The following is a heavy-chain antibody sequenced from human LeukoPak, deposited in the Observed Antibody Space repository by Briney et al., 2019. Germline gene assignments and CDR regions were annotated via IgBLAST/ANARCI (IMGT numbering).Heavy chain of an antibody. J-gene: IGHJ4*02. CDR3: AKGGGIAAAGTGPDY. D-gene: IGHD6-13*01. CDR1: GFTLSSYA. V-gene: IGHV3-23*01. Sequence: GGSLRLSCAATGFTLSSYAMGSVRQAPGKGLEWVSAISGSGGSTYYADSVKGRFTIPRDNSKTTRYLQMNSLRAEDRAVYYCAKGGGIAAAGTGPDYWGQGTLVTVSS. CDR2: ISGSGGST.